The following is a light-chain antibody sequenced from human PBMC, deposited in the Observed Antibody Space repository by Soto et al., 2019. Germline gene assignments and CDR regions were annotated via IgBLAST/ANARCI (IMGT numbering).Light chain of an antibody. CDR3: QQHAHWPLT. V-gene: IGKV3-11*01. CDR1: QSVGNN. Sequence: EIVLTQSPATLSLSPGERATLSCRASQSVGNNLAWYQQKPGQAPGLLIYEASTRATGIPARFSGSGSGTDFTLTISSLEPEDFPVYYCQQHAHWPLTFGGGTKVEIK. CDR2: EAS. J-gene: IGKJ4*01.